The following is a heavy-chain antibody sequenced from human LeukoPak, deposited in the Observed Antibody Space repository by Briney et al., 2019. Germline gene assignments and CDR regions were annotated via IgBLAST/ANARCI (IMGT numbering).Heavy chain of an antibody. V-gene: IGHV3-53*01. Sequence: GGSLRLTCAASGFTVSSNYMSWIRQAPGKGLEWVSVIYSGGSTYYADSVKGRFTISRDNSKNTLYLQVNSLRAEDTAIYYCAKAPGGRFDYWGQGTLVTVSS. CDR1: GFTVSSNY. D-gene: IGHD1-26*01. CDR3: AKAPGGRFDY. CDR2: IYSGGST. J-gene: IGHJ4*02.